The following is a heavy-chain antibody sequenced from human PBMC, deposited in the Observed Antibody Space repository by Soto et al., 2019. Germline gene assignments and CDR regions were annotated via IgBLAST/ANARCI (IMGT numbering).Heavy chain of an antibody. CDR3: ARDGIGGTAFRGFCDY. Sequence: QEQLAESGGGVVQPGRSLRLSCAASGSIFSGYGMHWVRQAPGKGLEWVAVIWYDGSNKYYADSVKGRFTISRDNSKNVLYLQMDSVRAGDTAVYYWARDGIGGTAFRGFCDYWGQGTLVTVSS. D-gene: IGHD1-7*01. J-gene: IGHJ4*02. CDR2: IWYDGSNK. V-gene: IGHV3-33*01. CDR1: GSIFSGYG.